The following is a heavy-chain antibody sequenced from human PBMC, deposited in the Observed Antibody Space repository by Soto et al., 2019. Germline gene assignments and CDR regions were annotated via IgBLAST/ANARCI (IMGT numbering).Heavy chain of an antibody. Sequence: QVQLVESGGGVVQPGRSLRLSCAASGFTFRIYAMHWVRQAPGKGLECVAVISYDGSNKFYRDSVKGRFTISRDNSKNTLYLQINSLRYEETAVYYCARGDREDIAVVIGARPGEYGVDVWGQGTRVTVSS. D-gene: IGHD2-15*01. J-gene: IGHJ6*02. V-gene: IGHV3-30-3*01. CDR3: ARGDREDIAVVIGARPGEYGVDV. CDR2: ISYDGSNK. CDR1: GFTFRIYA.